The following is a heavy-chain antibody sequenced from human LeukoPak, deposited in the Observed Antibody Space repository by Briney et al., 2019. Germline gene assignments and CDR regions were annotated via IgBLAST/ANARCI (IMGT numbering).Heavy chain of an antibody. CDR3: ARPGRYYDSSGYYYVNWFDP. D-gene: IGHD3-22*01. V-gene: IGHV1-2*02. Sequence: ASVKVSCKASGYTFTGYYMHWVRQAPGQGLEWMGWINPNSGGTNYAQKFQGRVTMTRDTSISTAYVELSRLRSDDTAVYYCARPGRYYDSSGYYYVNWFDPWGQGTLVTVSS. J-gene: IGHJ5*02. CDR2: INPNSGGT. CDR1: GYTFTGYY.